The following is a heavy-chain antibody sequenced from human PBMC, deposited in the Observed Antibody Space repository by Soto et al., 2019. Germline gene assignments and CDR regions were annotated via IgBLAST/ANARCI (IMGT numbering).Heavy chain of an antibody. CDR3: AKDRSKYYYDSSGYYYGHAFDI. V-gene: IGHV3-23*01. CDR2: TSGSGGST. CDR1: GFTFSSYA. Sequence: GGSLRLSCAASGFTFSSYAMSWVRQAPGKGLEWVSATSGSGGSTYYADSVKGRFTISRDNSKNTLYLQMNSLRAEDTAVYYCAKDRSKYYYDSSGYYYGHAFDIWGQGTMVTVSS. D-gene: IGHD3-22*01. J-gene: IGHJ3*02.